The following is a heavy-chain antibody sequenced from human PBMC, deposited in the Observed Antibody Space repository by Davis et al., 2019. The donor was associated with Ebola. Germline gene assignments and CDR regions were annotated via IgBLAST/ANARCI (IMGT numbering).Heavy chain of an antibody. Sequence: PGGSLRLSCAASGFTFSSYAMHWVRQAPGKGLEWVAVISYDGSNKYYADSVKGRFTISRDNSKNTLYLQMNSLRAEDTAVYYCARGGDYYDSSGYFTKPLRYFDLWGRGTLVTVSS. J-gene: IGHJ2*01. CDR3: ARGGDYYDSSGYFTKPLRYFDL. CDR2: ISYDGSNK. D-gene: IGHD3-22*01. CDR1: GFTFSSYA. V-gene: IGHV3-30-3*01.